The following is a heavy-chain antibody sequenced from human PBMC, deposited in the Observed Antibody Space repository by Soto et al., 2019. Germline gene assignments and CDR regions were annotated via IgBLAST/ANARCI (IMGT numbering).Heavy chain of an antibody. Sequence: ASVKVSCKASGYTFTNYYMHWVRQAPGQGLEWMGIINPSGGSTSYAQKFQGRVTMTRDTSTATAYMELSSLRSDDTAIYYCARMATFGSLNWFDPWGQGTLVTVSS. CDR2: INPSGGST. D-gene: IGHD3-16*01. V-gene: IGHV1-46*01. CDR1: GYTFTNYY. CDR3: ARMATFGSLNWFDP. J-gene: IGHJ5*02.